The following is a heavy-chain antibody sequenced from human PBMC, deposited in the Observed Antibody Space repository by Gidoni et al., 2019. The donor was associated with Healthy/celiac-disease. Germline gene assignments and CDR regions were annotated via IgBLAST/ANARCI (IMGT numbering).Heavy chain of an antibody. D-gene: IGHD3-22*01. CDR2: ISSSSSYT. CDR1: GFPFSDYY. Sequence: QVQLVESGGGLVKPGGSMRLSWAASGFPFSDYYMSWIRQAPGKGLEWVSYISSSSSYTNYADSVKGRFTISRDNAKNSLYLQMNSLGAEDTAVYYCARDRATLLNMIMGAFDIWGQGTMVTVSS. V-gene: IGHV3-11*05. J-gene: IGHJ3*02. CDR3: ARDRATLLNMIMGAFDI.